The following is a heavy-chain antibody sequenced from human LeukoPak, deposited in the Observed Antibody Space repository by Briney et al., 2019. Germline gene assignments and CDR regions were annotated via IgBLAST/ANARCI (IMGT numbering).Heavy chain of an antibody. D-gene: IGHD3-10*01. CDR3: SVLWFGELTTHDY. V-gene: IGHV1-2*02. CDR2: INPNSGGT. J-gene: IGHJ4*02. Sequence: EASVKVSCKASGYTFTGYYMHWVRQAPGQGLEWMGWINPNSGGTNYAQKFQGRVTMTGDTSISTAYMELSRLRSDDTAVYYCSVLWFGELTTHDYWGQGTRVIVSS. CDR1: GYTFTGYY.